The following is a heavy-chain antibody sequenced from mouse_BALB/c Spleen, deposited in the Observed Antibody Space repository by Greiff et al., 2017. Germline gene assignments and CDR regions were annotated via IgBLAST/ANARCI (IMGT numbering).Heavy chain of an antibody. CDR2: IWACGST. J-gene: IGHJ4*01. Sequence: VKLVESGPGLVAPSQSLSITCTVSGFSLTSYGVHWVRQPPGKGLEWLGVIWACGSTNYNSALMSRLSISKDNSKSQVFLKMNSLQTDDTAMYYCARGGLRRDYYAMDYWGQGTSVTVSS. CDR1: GFSLTSYG. D-gene: IGHD2-2*01. CDR3: ARGGLRRDYYAMDY. V-gene: IGHV2-9*02.